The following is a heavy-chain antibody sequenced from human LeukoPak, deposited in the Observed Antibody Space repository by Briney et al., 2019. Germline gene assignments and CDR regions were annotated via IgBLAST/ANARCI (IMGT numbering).Heavy chain of an antibody. D-gene: IGHD3-10*01. CDR1: GYTFTGYY. Sequence: ASVKVSCKASGYTFTGYYMHWVRQAPGQGLEWMGWINPNSGGTNHAQKFQGRVTMTRDTSISTAYMELSRLRSDDTAVYYCARGYYYGSGSYYNWFDPWGQGTLVTVSS. J-gene: IGHJ5*02. V-gene: IGHV1-2*02. CDR3: ARGYYYGSGSYYNWFDP. CDR2: INPNSGGT.